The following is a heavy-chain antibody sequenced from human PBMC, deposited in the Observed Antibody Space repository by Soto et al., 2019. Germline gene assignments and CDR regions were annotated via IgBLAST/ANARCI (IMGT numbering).Heavy chain of an antibody. V-gene: IGHV4-30-2*01. CDR2: IYHSGST. D-gene: IGHD3-3*01. CDR1: GGSISSGGYS. Sequence: PSETLSLTCAVSGGSISSGGYSWSWIRQPPGKGLEWIGYIYHSGSTYYNPSLKSRVTISVDRSKNQFSLKLSSVTAADTAVYYCARTYYDFWSGYLSSGWFDPWGQGTLVTVSS. CDR3: ARTYYDFWSGYLSSGWFDP. J-gene: IGHJ5*02.